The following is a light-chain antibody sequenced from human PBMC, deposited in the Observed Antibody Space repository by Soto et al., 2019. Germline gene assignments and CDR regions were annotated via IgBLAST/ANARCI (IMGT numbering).Light chain of an antibody. CDR1: TGAVTSDYY. V-gene: IGLV7-43*01. CDR3: LLSHGAAQV. CDR2: STY. Sequence: QAEVTQEPSLTVSPGGTVTLTCASSTGAVTSDYYPNWLQQKPGQAPRSLIHSTYTRHFWTPARFSGSLLGGKAALTVSDVQHEDEADYYCLLSHGAAQVFGGGTKLTVL. J-gene: IGLJ3*02.